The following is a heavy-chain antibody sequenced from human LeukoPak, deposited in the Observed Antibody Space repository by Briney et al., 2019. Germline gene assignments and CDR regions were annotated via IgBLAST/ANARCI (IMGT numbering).Heavy chain of an antibody. CDR2: ISPSGTT. V-gene: IGHV4-61*02. D-gene: IGHD2-15*01. CDR3: ARLAPRDSFYYFYMDV. Sequence: SETLSLTGTVSGGSTSSSSYFWTWTRQPAGKGLEYIGRISPSGTTNYNPSLKNRVTMSVDTSKNQFSLKLSSVTAADTAVYYCARLAPRDSFYYFYMDVWGTGTTVTVSS. J-gene: IGHJ6*03. CDR1: GGSTSSSSYF.